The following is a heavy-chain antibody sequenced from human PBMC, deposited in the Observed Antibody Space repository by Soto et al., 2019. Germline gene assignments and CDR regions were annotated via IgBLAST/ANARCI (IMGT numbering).Heavy chain of an antibody. D-gene: IGHD3-22*01. Sequence: QVQLVQSGAEVQKPGASVKVSCKASGYIFTGYYMHWLRQAPGQGLEWMGWFNPNSGGTKYAQKFQGRVTMTNDTSINTAYMELSGLISDDTAVYYCARGDFDSSANYYAGWFDPWGQGTLVTVSS. CDR3: ARGDFDSSANYYAGWFDP. V-gene: IGHV1-2*02. CDR2: FNPNSGGT. CDR1: GYIFTGYY. J-gene: IGHJ5*02.